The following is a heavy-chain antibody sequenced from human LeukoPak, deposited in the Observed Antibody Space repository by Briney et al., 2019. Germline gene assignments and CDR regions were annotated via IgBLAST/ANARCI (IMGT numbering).Heavy chain of an antibody. V-gene: IGHV4-59*08. CDR2: IYYSGST. J-gene: IGHJ4*02. Sequence: PSETLSLTCTVSGGSISSYYWSWIRQPPGKGLEGIGYIYYSGSTNYNPSLTSRVTISVDTSKTQFSLKLSSVTAAATAVSYCARHEGQWLPSRVFDYWGQGTLVTVSS. CDR1: GGSISSYY. D-gene: IGHD6-19*01. CDR3: ARHEGQWLPSRVFDY.